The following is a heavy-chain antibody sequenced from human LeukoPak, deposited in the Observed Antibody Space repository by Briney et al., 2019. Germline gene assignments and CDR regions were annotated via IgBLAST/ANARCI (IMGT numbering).Heavy chain of an antibody. CDR3: AKEAGYSYGFDY. J-gene: IGHJ4*02. Sequence: SVKVSCKASGGTFSSYAISWVRQAPGQGLEWMGRIIPILGIANYAQKFQGRVTITADKSTSTAYMELSSLRSEDTAVYYCAKEAGYSYGFDYWGQGTLVTVSS. CDR1: GGTFSSYA. D-gene: IGHD5-18*01. CDR2: IIPILGIA. V-gene: IGHV1-69*04.